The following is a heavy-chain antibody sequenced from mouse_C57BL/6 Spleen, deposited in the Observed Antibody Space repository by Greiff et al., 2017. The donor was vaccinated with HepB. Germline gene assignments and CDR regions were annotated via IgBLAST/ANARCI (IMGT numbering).Heavy chain of an antibody. CDR1: GFTFSSYA. D-gene: IGHD2-4*01. J-gene: IGHJ1*03. Sequence: EVKLVESGGGLVKPGGSLKLSCAASGFTFSSYAMSWVRQTPEKRLEWVATISDGGSYTYYPDNVKGRFTISRDNAKNNLYLQMSHLKSEDTAMYYCAREPYDYDEYFDVWGTGTTVTVSS. CDR3: AREPYDYDEYFDV. V-gene: IGHV5-4*01. CDR2: ISDGGSYT.